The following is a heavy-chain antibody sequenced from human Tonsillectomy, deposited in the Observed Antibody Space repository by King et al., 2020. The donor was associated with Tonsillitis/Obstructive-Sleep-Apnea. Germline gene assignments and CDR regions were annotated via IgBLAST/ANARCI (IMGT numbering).Heavy chain of an antibody. J-gene: IGHJ4*02. CDR2: ISYDGSNK. V-gene: IGHV3-30*18. Sequence: VQLVESGGGVVQPGRSLRLSCAASGFTFSSYGMHWVRQAPGKGLEWVAVISYDGSNKYYADSVKGRFTISSDNSKNTLYLQMNSLRAEDTAVYYCAKQYDFWSGYLDYWGQGTLVTVSS. CDR3: AKQYDFWSGYLDY. CDR1: GFTFSSYG. D-gene: IGHD3-3*01.